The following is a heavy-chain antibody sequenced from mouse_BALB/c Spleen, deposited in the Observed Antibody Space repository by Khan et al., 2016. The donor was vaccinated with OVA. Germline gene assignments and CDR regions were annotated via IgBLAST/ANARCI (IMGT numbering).Heavy chain of an antibody. CDR1: GYTFTSYD. D-gene: IGHD2-14*01. V-gene: IGHV1-85*01. J-gene: IGHJ3*01. Sequence: QVQLQQSGAELVKPGASVKLSCKASGYTFTSYDINWVRQRPEQGLEWIGWMFPGDGSTKYNENFKGKATLTTDKSSSTAYMQLSRLTSEDSGAYVCARGGYGWFAYWGQGTLVTVSA. CDR3: ARGGYGWFAY. CDR2: MFPGDGST.